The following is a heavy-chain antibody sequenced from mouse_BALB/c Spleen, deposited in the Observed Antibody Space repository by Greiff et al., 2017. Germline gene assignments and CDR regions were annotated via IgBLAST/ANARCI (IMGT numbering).Heavy chain of an antibody. V-gene: IGHV3-6*02. CDR2: ISYDGSN. J-gene: IGHJ3*01. Sequence: EVKLQESGPGLVKPSQSLSLTCSVTGYSITSGYYWNWIRQSPGNKLEWMGYISYDGSNNYNPSLKNRIAITRDTSKNQFFLKLNSVTTEDTATYYCARWSTMITSAYWGQGTLVTVSA. CDR3: ARWSTMITSAY. D-gene: IGHD2-4*01. CDR1: GYSITSGYY.